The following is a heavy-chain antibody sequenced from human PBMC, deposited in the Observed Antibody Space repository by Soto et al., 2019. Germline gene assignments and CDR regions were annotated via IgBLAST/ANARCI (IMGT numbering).Heavy chain of an antibody. V-gene: IGHV3-53*01. J-gene: IGHJ6*02. D-gene: IGHD5-18*01. CDR2: IYSGGST. CDR1: GFTVSSNY. CDR3: ARDNGVDTAMCDYYHCYGMDI. Sequence: GGSLRLSCAASGFTVSSNYMSWVRQAPGKGLEWVSVIYSGGSTYYADSVKGRFTISRDNSKNTLYLQMNSLRAEDTAVYYCARDNGVDTAMCDYYHCYGMDIWGQGTTVTVSS.